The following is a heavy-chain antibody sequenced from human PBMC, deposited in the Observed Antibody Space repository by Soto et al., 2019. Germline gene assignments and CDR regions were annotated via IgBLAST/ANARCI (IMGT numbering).Heavy chain of an antibody. V-gene: IGHV3-30*02. Sequence: GGSLRLSCAASGFTFSSYGMHWVRQAPGKGLEWVAVIGYDGSNKYYADSVKGRFTISRDNSKNTLYLQMNSLRAEDTAVYYCARGITVPTPVDYWGQGTTVTVSS. CDR1: GFTFSSYG. J-gene: IGHJ4*03. D-gene: IGHD1-20*01. CDR3: ARGITVPTPVDY. CDR2: IGYDGSNK.